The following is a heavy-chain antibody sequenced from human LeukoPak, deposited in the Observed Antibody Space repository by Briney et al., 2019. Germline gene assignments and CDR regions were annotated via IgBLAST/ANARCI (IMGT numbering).Heavy chain of an antibody. D-gene: IGHD6-13*01. CDR1: GFTFSNYW. V-gene: IGHV3-7*03. J-gene: IGHJ4*02. CDR3: ASIVMYSSSWYFGY. CDR2: IKQDGSEK. Sequence: PGGSLRLSCAASGFTFSNYWMTWVRQAPGKGLEWVANIKQDGSEKYYVDSVKGRFTISRDNAKNSLYLQMNSLRAEGTAVYYCASIVMYSSSWYFGYWGQGTLVTVSS.